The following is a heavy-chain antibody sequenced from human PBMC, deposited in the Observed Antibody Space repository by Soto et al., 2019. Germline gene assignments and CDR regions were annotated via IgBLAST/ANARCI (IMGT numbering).Heavy chain of an antibody. Sequence: QITLKESGPTLVIPTQTLTLTCTFSGFSLNTRGVGVGWIRQPPGKALEWVALIHWDDEKRYSPSLRNTLTIXKDTSKHQVVLXXXXXXXXXXXXXXXXXXXXXXXXXXXFDFWGQGILVT. CDR1: GFSLNTRGVG. V-gene: IGHV2-5*02. CDR3: XXXXXXXXXXXXFDF. CDR2: IHWDDEK. J-gene: IGHJ4*02.